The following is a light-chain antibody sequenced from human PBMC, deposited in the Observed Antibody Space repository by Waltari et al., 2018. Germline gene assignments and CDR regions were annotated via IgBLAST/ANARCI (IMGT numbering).Light chain of an antibody. CDR1: SSDVGGYNY. CDR3: SSYTSSSTLV. Sequence: QSALTQPASVSGSPGQSITISCTGTSSDVGGYNYVSWYQQHPGKAPKLMIYDVSNLPSGVSNRFSVSKSGNTASLTISGLQAEDEADYHCSSYTSSSTLVFGGGTKLTVL. CDR2: DVS. J-gene: IGLJ3*02. V-gene: IGLV2-14*03.